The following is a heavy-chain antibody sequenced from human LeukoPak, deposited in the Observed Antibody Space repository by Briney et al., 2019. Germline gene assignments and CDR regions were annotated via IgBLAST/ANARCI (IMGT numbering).Heavy chain of an antibody. D-gene: IGHD3-22*01. V-gene: IGHV4-59*08. CDR1: GGSISSYY. CDR2: IYYSGST. CDR3: ARRHYYDSSGYYAVDY. J-gene: IGHJ4*02. Sequence: SETLSLTCTVSGGSISSYYWSWIRQPPGKGLEWIGYIYYSGSTNYNPSLKSRVTISVDASKNQFSLKLSSVTAADTAVYYCARRHYYDSSGYYAVDYWGQGTLVTVSS.